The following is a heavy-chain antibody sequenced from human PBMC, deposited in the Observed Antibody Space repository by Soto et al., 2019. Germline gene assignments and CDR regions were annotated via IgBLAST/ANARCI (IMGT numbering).Heavy chain of an antibody. CDR2: ISGSGGTT. D-gene: IGHD3-10*01. J-gene: IGHJ4*02. Sequence: EVQLLDSGGGLVQPGGSLRLSCAASGFTFINFAMSWVRQSPGKGLEWVSAISGSGGTTWYADSVRGRFTTSRDNSNNTLYLQMTSLTAEDTSVYYCAKFGASGSYFQFDYWCQGTVVTVSS. CDR1: GFTFINFA. V-gene: IGHV3-23*01. CDR3: AKFGASGSYFQFDY.